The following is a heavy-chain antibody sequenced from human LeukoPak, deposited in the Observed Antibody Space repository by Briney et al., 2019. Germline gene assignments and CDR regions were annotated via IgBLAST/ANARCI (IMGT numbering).Heavy chain of an antibody. CDR2: IGTAGDT. J-gene: IGHJ4*02. V-gene: IGHV3-13*01. CDR1: GFTFSSYP. Sequence: GGSLRLSCAASGFTFSSYPLNWVRQATGKGLEWVSAIGTAGDTYYPGSVKGRFTISRENAKNSLYLQMNSLRAGDTAVYYCARESRSSGYDCWGQGTLVTVSS. D-gene: IGHD3-22*01. CDR3: ARESRSSGYDC.